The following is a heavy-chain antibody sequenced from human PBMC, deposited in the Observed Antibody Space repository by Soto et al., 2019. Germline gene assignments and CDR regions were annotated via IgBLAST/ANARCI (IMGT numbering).Heavy chain of an antibody. D-gene: IGHD7-27*01. CDR1: GYTFNTYG. CDR2: ISAYNGHA. V-gene: IGHV1-18*01. Sequence: QVQLVQSGGEVKRPGASVRVSCKASGYTFNTYGISWVRQAPGQGLEWMGWISAYNGHADYAQKFQVRVTMTTDTSTNTVSMELSGLRSDDTAVYYCARGRTGGARDVDYWGQGTRVTVSS. CDR3: ARGRTGGARDVDY. J-gene: IGHJ4*02.